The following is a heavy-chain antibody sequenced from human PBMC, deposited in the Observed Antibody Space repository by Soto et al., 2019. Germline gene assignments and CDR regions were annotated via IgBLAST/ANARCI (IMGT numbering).Heavy chain of an antibody. J-gene: IGHJ5*02. CDR1: GYTFTSYG. D-gene: IGHD3-22*01. CDR2: ISAYNGNT. V-gene: IGHV1-18*01. CDR3: ARAHYYDSSGYYAPRWFEP. Sequence: QVQLVQSGAEVKKPGASVKVSCKASGYTFTSYGISWVRQAPGQGLEWMGWISAYNGNTNYAQKLQGRVTMTTDTTTSTAYMELRSLRADDTAGYYCARAHYYDSSGYYAPRWFEPWGQGTLVTVSS.